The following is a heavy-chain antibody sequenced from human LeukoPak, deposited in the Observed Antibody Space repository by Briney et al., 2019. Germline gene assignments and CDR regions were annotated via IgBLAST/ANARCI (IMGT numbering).Heavy chain of an antibody. Sequence: PSETLSLTCAVYGGSFSGYYWSWMRQPPGEGLEWIGDINQSGSTTYNPSLKSRVTISVDTSKNQFSLKLSSVTAADTAVYYCARGLASGDYFDYWGQGTLVTVSS. D-gene: IGHD4-17*01. J-gene: IGHJ4*02. CDR3: ARGLASGDYFDY. CDR2: INQSGST. V-gene: IGHV4-34*01. CDR1: GGSFSGYY.